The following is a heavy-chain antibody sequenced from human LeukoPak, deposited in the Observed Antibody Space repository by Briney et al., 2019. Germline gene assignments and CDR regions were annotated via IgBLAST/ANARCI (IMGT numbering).Heavy chain of an antibody. Sequence: GESLKISCKGSGYSFTYWIGWVRQMPGKGLEWMGIIYSGDSHTKYSPSFQGRVTILADNSISTAYLQWSSLEASDTAMYYCASARHGDYVWDYWGQGTLVTVSS. J-gene: IGHJ4*02. CDR1: GYSFTYW. D-gene: IGHD4-17*01. V-gene: IGHV5-51*01. CDR2: IYSGDSHT. CDR3: ASARHGDYVWDY.